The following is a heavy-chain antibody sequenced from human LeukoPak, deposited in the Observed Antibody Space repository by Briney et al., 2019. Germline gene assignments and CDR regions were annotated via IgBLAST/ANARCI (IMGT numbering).Heavy chain of an antibody. CDR2: ISSRSATI. V-gene: IGHV3-48*01. Sequence: GGSLRLSCAASGFTFSSYSMNWVRQAPGKGLEWVSYISSRSATIYYADSVKGRFTISRDNAKNSLYLQMNSLRAKDTAVYYCARDPLSSSWSFDYWGQGTLVTVSS. CDR3: ARDPLSSSWSFDY. D-gene: IGHD6-13*01. J-gene: IGHJ4*02. CDR1: GFTFSSYS.